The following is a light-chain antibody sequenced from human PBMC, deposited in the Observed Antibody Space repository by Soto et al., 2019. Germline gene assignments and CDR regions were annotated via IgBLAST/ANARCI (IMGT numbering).Light chain of an antibody. J-gene: IGLJ2*01. CDR3: SSYTTNYTLV. CDR2: EVT. Sequence: QSVLTQPASVSGSPGQSITISCTGTSGDVGGFNYVSWYQQHPGKAPKPMIYEVTNRPSGVSNRFSGSKSGNTASLTISGLQAEDEGDYYCSSYTTNYTLVFGGGTKLTVL. V-gene: IGLV2-14*01. CDR1: SGDVGGFNY.